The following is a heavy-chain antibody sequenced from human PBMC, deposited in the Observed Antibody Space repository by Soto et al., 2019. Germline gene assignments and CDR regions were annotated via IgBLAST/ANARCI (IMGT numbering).Heavy chain of an antibody. CDR1: GFPFTGYV. CDR2: ISGHGDAT. Sequence: EVQLLESGGGLVQPGGSLRLSCAASGFPFTGYVMSWVRQAPGKGLEWVSAISGHGDATFYADSVKGRFTISRDNSKNTLYLHMNRLRAEDTALYYCANSRVSMVRGLIIIPNYWGQGTLVTVSS. V-gene: IGHV3-23*01. CDR3: ANSRVSMVRGLIIIPNY. J-gene: IGHJ4*02. D-gene: IGHD3-10*01.